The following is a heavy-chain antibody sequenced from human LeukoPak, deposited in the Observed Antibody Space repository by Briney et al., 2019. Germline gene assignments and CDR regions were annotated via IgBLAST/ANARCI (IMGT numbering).Heavy chain of an antibody. D-gene: IGHD6-19*01. Sequence: GGSLRLSCAASGFTFSNSAMSWVRQAPGKGLGWVSTLSGSGITTYYADSVKGRFTISRDNSKNTLYMQINSLRAEDTAVYYCGKGIYSSGWSYFDYWGHGTLVTVSS. V-gene: IGHV3-23*01. CDR2: LSGSGITT. J-gene: IGHJ4*01. CDR1: GFTFSNSA. CDR3: GKGIYSSGWSYFDY.